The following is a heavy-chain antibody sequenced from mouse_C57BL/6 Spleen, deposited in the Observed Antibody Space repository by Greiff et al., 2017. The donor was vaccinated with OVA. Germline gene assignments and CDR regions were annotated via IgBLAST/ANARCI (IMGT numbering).Heavy chain of an antibody. CDR2: IAPSASET. V-gene: IGHV1-52*01. J-gene: IGHJ3*01. CDR3: ARAGATEVEGFAY. Sequence: QVQLQQPGAELVRPGSSVKLSCKASGYTFTSYWMHWVKQRPIQGLEWIGNIAPSASETHYNQKFKDKATFTVDKSSSTAYMQLRSLTSEEYAVDYCARAGATEVEGFAYWGQGTLVTVSA. CDR1: GYTFTSYW. D-gene: IGHD1-1*01.